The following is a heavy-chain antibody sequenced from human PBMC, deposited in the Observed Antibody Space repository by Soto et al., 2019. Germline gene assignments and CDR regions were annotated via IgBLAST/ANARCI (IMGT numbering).Heavy chain of an antibody. V-gene: IGHV3-30-3*01. CDR3: ARRLTTTGTAMGY. CDR1: GFTFSSYA. Sequence: QVQLEESGGGVVQPGRSLRLSCKGSGFTFSSYAIQWVRQAPGKGLEWVAAISDDGTNKHTADSVKGRFTISRDNSRNTVYLQVNSLRVEDTAVYYCARRLTTTGTAMGYWGQGTLVTVSS. CDR2: ISDDGTNK. J-gene: IGHJ4*02. D-gene: IGHD2-8*02.